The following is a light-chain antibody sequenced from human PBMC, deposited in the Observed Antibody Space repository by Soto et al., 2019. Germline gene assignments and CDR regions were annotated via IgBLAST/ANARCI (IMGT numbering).Light chain of an antibody. Sequence: QSALTQPPSASGSPGQSVTISCTGTSSDVGAYNYVSWYQQHPGKAPKLMIYEVSERPSGVPDRFSGSKSGNTASLTVSGLQAEDEADYYCSSFAGSNNLDVFGTGTKLTVL. CDR2: EVS. CDR1: SSDVGAYNY. V-gene: IGLV2-8*01. J-gene: IGLJ1*01. CDR3: SSFAGSNNLDV.